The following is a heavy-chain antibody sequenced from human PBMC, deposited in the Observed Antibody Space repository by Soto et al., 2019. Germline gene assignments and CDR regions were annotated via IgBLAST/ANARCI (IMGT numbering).Heavy chain of an antibody. V-gene: IGHV4-39*01. CDR3: GGQDYGAKGYYFEN. CDR1: NGSISSRSSY. Sequence: QLQLQESGSGLVKPSETLSLTCTVSNGSISSRSSYWGWFRQTPGKGLEWIGSIYYIRNTYYKPTLNRRVTVHTDTSNTHLSLELKSVTAADTGVYFCGGQDYGAKGYYFENWGQETLVTVSS. J-gene: IGHJ4*02. D-gene: IGHD4-17*01. CDR2: IYYIRNT.